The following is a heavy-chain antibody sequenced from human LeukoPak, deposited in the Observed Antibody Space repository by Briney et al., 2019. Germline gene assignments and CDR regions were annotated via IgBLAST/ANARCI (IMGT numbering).Heavy chain of an antibody. D-gene: IGHD3-22*01. Sequence: GGSLRLSCVASGFTFTEYYMSWIRQAPGKGLEWVSYISSSSSYTNYADSVKGRFSISRDNPKNSLYLQMNSLRAEDTAVYYCARTSTRTAIVGLGDYWGQGTLVTVSS. CDR1: GFTFTEYY. CDR3: ARTSTRTAIVGLGDY. CDR2: ISSSSSYT. J-gene: IGHJ4*02. V-gene: IGHV3-11*03.